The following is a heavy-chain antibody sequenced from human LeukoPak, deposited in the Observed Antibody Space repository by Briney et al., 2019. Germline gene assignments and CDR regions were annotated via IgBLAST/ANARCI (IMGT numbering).Heavy chain of an antibody. CDR2: INPNSGGT. CDR3: ARGGLVAAHSNDY. J-gene: IGHJ4*02. CDR1: GYTFTGYY. D-gene: IGHD2-15*01. V-gene: IGHV1-2*02. Sequence: ASVKVSCKASGYTFTGYYMHWVRQAHGQGLEWMGWINPNSGGTNYAQKFQGRVTMTRDTSISTAYMELSRLRSDDTAVYYCARGGLVAAHSNDYWGQGTLVTVSS.